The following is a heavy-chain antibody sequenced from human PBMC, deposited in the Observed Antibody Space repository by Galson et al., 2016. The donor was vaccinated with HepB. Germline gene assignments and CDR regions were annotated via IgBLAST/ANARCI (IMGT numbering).Heavy chain of an antibody. CDR3: ARDKGNSCCSSFDY. Sequence: SLRLSCAASGFTFSDYAMHWVRQAPGKGLEWVAVISYDGNNGFHADPVQGRFTISRDNSKNTLYLQMNSLRAADTAVYYCARDKGNSCCSSFDYWGQGSLVTVSS. J-gene: IGHJ4*02. V-gene: IGHV3-30*04. CDR2: ISYDGNNG. D-gene: IGHD2-2*01. CDR1: GFTFSDYA.